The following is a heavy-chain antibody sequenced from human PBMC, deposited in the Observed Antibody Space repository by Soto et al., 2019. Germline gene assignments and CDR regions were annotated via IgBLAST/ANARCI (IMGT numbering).Heavy chain of an antibody. J-gene: IGHJ4*02. D-gene: IGHD2-21*01. CDR2: SNHSGST. V-gene: IGHV4-34*01. Sequence: SETLSLTCAVYCGSFSGYYWSWIRQPPWKGLEWIGESNHSGSTNYNPSLKSRVTISVDTSKNQFSLNLRSVTAADTAVYYCVRKHNRAGSFDCWGPGILVTVSS. CDR3: VRKHNRAGSFDC. CDR1: CGSFSGYY.